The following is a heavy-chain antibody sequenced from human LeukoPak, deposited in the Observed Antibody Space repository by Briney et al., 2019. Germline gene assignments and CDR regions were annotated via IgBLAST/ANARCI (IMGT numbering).Heavy chain of an antibody. D-gene: IGHD1-26*01. J-gene: IGHJ4*02. V-gene: IGHV3-23*01. CDR1: GFTLSDYA. CDR3: AKVPWVGTIT. CDR2: ISGSDGHT. Sequence: GESLRHSCAAPGFTLSDYAMNSVRQTPGEGLEWLSAISGSDGHTFYADAVKGRFTLSRDNSKNTLYLQMNNLRADDTAIYYCAKVPWVGTITWGQGTLVIVSS.